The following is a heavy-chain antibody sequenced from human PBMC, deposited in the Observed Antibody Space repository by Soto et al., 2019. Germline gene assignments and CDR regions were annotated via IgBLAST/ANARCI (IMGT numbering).Heavy chain of an antibody. V-gene: IGHV3-48*01. Sequence: EVQLVESGGGLVQTGGSLRLSCAASGFTFSSYSMNWVRQAPGKGLEWVSYISSSSSTIYYADSVKGRFTISRDNAKNSLYLQMNSLRAEDTAVYYCARNNDYGSGGKDYFDYWGQGTLVTVSS. CDR3: ARNNDYGSGGKDYFDY. CDR1: GFTFSSYS. CDR2: ISSSSSTI. J-gene: IGHJ4*02. D-gene: IGHD3-10*01.